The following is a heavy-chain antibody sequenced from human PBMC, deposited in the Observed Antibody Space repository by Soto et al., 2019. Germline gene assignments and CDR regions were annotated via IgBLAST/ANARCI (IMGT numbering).Heavy chain of an antibody. D-gene: IGHD6-13*01. CDR2: IYYSGST. CDR3: ARDHGYSSSWYGGSYYYYGMDV. J-gene: IGHJ6*02. V-gene: IGHV4-59*01. CDR1: GGSISSYY. Sequence: PSETLSLTCTVSGGSISSYYWSWIRQPPGKGLEWIGYIYYSGSTNYNPSLKSRVTISVDTSKNQFSLKLSSVTAADTAVYYCARDHGYSSSWYGGSYYYYGMDVWGQGTTVTVSS.